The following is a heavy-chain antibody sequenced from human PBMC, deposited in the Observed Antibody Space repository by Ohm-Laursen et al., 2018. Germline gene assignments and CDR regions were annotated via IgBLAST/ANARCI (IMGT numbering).Heavy chain of an antibody. CDR2: IYYSGST. J-gene: IGHJ6*02. V-gene: IGHV4-59*01. Sequence: SETLSLTCTVSGGSISSYYWSWIRQPPGKGLEWIGYIYYSGSTNYNPSLKSRVTISVDTSKNQFSLKLSSVTAADTAVYYCARNTVTTRTRNYYYYGMDVWGQGTTVTVSS. CDR1: GGSISSYY. D-gene: IGHD4-11*01. CDR3: ARNTVTTRTRNYYYYGMDV.